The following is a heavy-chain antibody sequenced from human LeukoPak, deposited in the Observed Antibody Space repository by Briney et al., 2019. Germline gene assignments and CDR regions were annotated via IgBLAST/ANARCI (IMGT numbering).Heavy chain of an antibody. V-gene: IGHV3-13*01. CDR2: IDTAGGT. Sequence: GGTLRLSCAAPGFTFSNYDMHWVHQATGKALEWVSAIDTAGGTYYPGSVKGRFTISRENSKNSLYLQMDTLRAEDTAVYFCVRELMGPGRYYYMDAWGKGTTVTVSS. CDR3: VRELMGPGRYYYMDA. CDR1: GFTFSNYD. J-gene: IGHJ6*03. D-gene: IGHD2-8*01.